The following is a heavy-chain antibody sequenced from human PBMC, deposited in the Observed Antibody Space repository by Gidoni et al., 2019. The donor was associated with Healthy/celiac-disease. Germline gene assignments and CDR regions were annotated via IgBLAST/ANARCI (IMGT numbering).Heavy chain of an antibody. CDR3: TTASARDSSGYYYLDYFDY. CDR1: GFTFSNAW. V-gene: IGHV3-15*01. CDR2: IKSKTDGGTT. Sequence: EVQLVESGGGLVKPGGSLRLSCAASGFTFSNAWMSWVRQAPGKGLEWVGRIKSKTDGGTTDYAAPVKGRFTISRDDSKNTLYLQMNSLKTEDTAVYYCTTASARDSSGYYYLDYFDYWGQGTLVTVSS. D-gene: IGHD3-22*01. J-gene: IGHJ4*02.